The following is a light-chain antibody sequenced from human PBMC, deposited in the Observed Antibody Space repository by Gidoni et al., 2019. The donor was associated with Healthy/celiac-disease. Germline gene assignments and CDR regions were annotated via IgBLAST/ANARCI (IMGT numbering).Light chain of an antibody. CDR1: SSNIGSNT. CDR3: AAWDDSLNGYV. V-gene: IGLV1-44*01. Sequence: QSVLTQPHSASGTPGQRVTISCSGSSSNIGSNTVNWYQQLPGTAPKLLIYSNNQRPSGFPDRFSGSKSGTSASLAISGLQSEDEADYYCAAWDDSLNGYVFGTGTKVTVL. J-gene: IGLJ1*01. CDR2: SNN.